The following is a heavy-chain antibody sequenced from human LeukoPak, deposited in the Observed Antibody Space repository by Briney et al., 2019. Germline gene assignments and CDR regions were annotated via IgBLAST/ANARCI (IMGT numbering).Heavy chain of an antibody. CDR3: AGPVGAAPYYFDY. D-gene: IGHD1-26*01. J-gene: IGHJ4*02. V-gene: IGHV4-34*01. CDR1: GGSFSGYY. CDR2: INHSGST. Sequence: SETLSLTCAVYGGSFSGYYWSWIRQPPGKGLEWVGEINHSGSTNYNPSLKSRVTISVDTSKNQFSLKLSSLTAADTAVYYCAGPVGAAPYYFDYWGQGTLVTVSS.